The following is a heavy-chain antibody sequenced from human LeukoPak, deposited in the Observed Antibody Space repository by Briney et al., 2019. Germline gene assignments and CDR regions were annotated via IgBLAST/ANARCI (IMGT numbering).Heavy chain of an antibody. D-gene: IGHD2-15*01. V-gene: IGHV3-7*04. J-gene: IGHJ4*02. Sequence: PGGPLSISCAASGFSFSSDWMSLVRQAPGKGLPCVANIKQDGSEKYYVDSVKGRFTIFRDNAKNSLYLQMGSLRAEDTAVYYCVRVVAATPAFDYWGQGTLVIVSS. CDR3: VRVVAATPAFDY. CDR1: GFSFSSDW. CDR2: IKQDGSEK.